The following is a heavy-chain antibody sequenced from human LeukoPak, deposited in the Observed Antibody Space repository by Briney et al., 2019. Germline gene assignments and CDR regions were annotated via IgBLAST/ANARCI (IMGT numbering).Heavy chain of an antibody. D-gene: IGHD3-10*02. Sequence: KTSETLSLTCAVYGGSFSGYYWSWIRQPPGKGLEWIGEINHSGSTNYNPSLKSRVTISVDTSRNQFSLKLSSVTAADTAVYYCARAWYFRGVIITHYYYMDVWGKGTTVTVSS. J-gene: IGHJ6*03. CDR3: ARAWYFRGVIITHYYYMDV. V-gene: IGHV4-34*01. CDR2: INHSGST. CDR1: GGSFSGYY.